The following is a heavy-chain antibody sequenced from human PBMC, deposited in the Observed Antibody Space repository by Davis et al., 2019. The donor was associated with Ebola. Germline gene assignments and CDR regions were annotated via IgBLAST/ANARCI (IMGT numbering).Heavy chain of an antibody. D-gene: IGHD3-16*01. Sequence: PSETLSLTCTVSGGSISSSSYYWGWIRQPPGKGLEWIGSIYYSGSTYYNPSLKSRVTISVDTSKNQFSLKLSSLTAADTAVYYCARGGYWFDPWGQGTLVTVSS. V-gene: IGHV4-39*01. CDR1: GGSISSSSYY. J-gene: IGHJ5*02. CDR3: ARGGYWFDP. CDR2: IYYSGST.